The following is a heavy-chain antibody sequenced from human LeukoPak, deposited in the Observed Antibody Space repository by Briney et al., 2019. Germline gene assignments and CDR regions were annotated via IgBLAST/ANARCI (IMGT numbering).Heavy chain of an antibody. Sequence: GGSLRLSCAASGFTLRNYDMTWVRQAPGKGLEWVSGVSAGADTIDYAASVKGRFTISRDNSKNTLYLQMNSLRADDTAVYYCASRGLRGYWGQGTLVTVSS. CDR1: GFTLRNYD. V-gene: IGHV3-23*01. J-gene: IGHJ4*02. D-gene: IGHD3-10*01. CDR2: VSAGADTI. CDR3: ASRGLRGY.